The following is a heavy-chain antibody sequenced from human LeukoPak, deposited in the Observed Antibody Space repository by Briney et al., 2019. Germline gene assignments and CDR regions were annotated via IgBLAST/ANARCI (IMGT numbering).Heavy chain of an antibody. D-gene: IGHD2-2*01. CDR2: INPNTGGT. CDR1: GYTFTDYY. CDR3: ARVHGNCSPTSCYRDFDY. Sequence: ASVKVSCKASGYTFTDYYINWVRQAPGQGLEWMGRINPNTGGTNYAQKFQGRVTMTRDTSISTTYMELSRLKSDDTAVYYCARVHGNCSPTSCYRDFDYWGQGTLVTVSS. V-gene: IGHV1-2*06. J-gene: IGHJ4*02.